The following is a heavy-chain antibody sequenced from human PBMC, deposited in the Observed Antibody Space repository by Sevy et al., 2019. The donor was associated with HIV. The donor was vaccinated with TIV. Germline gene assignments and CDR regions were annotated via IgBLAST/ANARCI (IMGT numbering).Heavy chain of an antibody. Sequence: GGSLRLSCAASGFTFSNAWMNWVRQAPGKGLEWVGRIKSKTDGGKTDYAAPVKGRFTISRDDSKNTLYLQMNSLKTEDTAVYYCTREVRGDDYGDYGGFGDWGQGTLVTVSS. CDR2: IKSKTDGGKT. CDR3: TREVRGDDYGDYGGFGD. CDR1: GFTFSNAW. D-gene: IGHD4-17*01. V-gene: IGHV3-15*07. J-gene: IGHJ4*02.